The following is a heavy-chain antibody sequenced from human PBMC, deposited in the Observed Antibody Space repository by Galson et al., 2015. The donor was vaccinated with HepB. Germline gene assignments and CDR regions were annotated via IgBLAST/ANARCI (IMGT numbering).Heavy chain of an antibody. CDR1: GGSFSGYY. Sequence: SETLSLTCAIYGGSFSGYYWSWIRQPPGKGLEWIGEINHSGSTNYNPSLKSRVTISVDTSKNQFSLKLSSVTAADTAVYYCARARGGYYNRAYYYYYYGMDVWGQGTTVTVSS. CDR2: INHSGST. V-gene: IGHV4-34*01. J-gene: IGHJ6*02. CDR3: ARARGGYYNRAYYYYYYGMDV. D-gene: IGHD3-22*01.